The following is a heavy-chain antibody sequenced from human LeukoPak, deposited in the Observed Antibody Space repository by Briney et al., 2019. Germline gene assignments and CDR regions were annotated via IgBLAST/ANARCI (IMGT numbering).Heavy chain of an antibody. D-gene: IGHD3-22*01. J-gene: IGHJ4*02. CDR3: AKGSYYDSSGSFYFDY. V-gene: IGHV3-23*01. CDR1: GFTFSSYA. CDR2: ISGSGDNT. Sequence: GGSLRLSCAASGFTFSSYAMSWVRQAPGKGLEWVSGISGSGDNTYYADSVKDRFTISRENSKNTLYVQVNSLGTEDTAAYYCAKGSYYDSSGSFYFDYWGQGTLVTVSS.